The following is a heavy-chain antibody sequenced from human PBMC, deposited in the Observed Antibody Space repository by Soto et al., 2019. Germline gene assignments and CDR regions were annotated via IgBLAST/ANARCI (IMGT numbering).Heavy chain of an antibody. CDR2: IFYRGST. J-gene: IGHJ6*02. D-gene: IGHD6-19*01. V-gene: IGHV4-39*01. Sequence: PSETLSLTCSVSGGSISSTNYYWGWIRQPPGKGLEWIGNIFYRGSTYYKPSLKSRVSMSVDTSKNQFSLKLSSVTAADTAVYYCARSGARVAGPSYYYYYGKDVWGQGTTVTVSS. CDR3: ARSGARVAGPSYYYYYGKDV. CDR1: GGSISSTNYY.